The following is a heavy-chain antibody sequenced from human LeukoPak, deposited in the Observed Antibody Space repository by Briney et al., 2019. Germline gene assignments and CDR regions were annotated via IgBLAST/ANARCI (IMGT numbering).Heavy chain of an antibody. J-gene: IGHJ5*02. CDR2: IYYSGST. Sequence: SQTLSLTCTVSGGSISRGGYYWSWIRQHPGKGLEWIGYIYYSGSTYYNPSLKSRVTISVDTSKNQFSLKLSSVTAADTAVYYCARGIAAFGFDPWGQGTLVTVSS. D-gene: IGHD6-25*01. V-gene: IGHV4-31*03. CDR1: GGSISRGGYY. CDR3: ARGIAAFGFDP.